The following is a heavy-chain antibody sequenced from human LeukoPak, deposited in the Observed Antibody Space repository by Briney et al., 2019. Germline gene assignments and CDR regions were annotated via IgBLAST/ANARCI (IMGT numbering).Heavy chain of an antibody. J-gene: IGHJ1*01. D-gene: IGHD3-22*01. CDR2: ISTGGST. CDR3: ARDQTYYVSSGYNYVTYFHH. CDR1: GASISSSY. V-gene: IGHV4-4*07. Sequence: SETLSLTCTVSGASISSSYCTWIRQPAGEGLEWIRRISTGGSTTYNPSFKSRVTMSVDTSKNQFSLNLTSVTATDTAVYYCARDQTYYVSSGYNYVTYFHHWGQGILVTVSS.